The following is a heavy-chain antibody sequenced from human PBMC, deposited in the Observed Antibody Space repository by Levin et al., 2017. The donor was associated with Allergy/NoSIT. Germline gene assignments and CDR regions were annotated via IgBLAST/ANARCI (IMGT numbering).Heavy chain of an antibody. Sequence: GESLKISCAASGFTFDDYSMHWVRQAPGKGLEWVSLISWDGGSTFYADSVKGRFTISRDNSKNFLYLQMNSLRTEDTALYYCAKTYVESTFQYSGLDAWGQGTTVTVSS. D-gene: IGHD1-1*01. V-gene: IGHV3-43*01. J-gene: IGHJ6*02. CDR2: ISWDGGST. CDR1: GFTFDDYS. CDR3: AKTYVESTFQYSGLDA.